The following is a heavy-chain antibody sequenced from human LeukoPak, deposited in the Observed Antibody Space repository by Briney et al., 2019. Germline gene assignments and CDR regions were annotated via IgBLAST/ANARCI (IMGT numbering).Heavy chain of an antibody. CDR1: GFTVSSNY. D-gene: IGHD6-19*01. Sequence: PGGSLRLSCAASGFTVSSNYMSWVRQAPGKGLEWVSVIYSGGSTYYADYVKGRFTISRDNSKNTLYLQMNSLRAEDTAVYYCARPAVSGWSLDYWGQGTLVTVSS. CDR3: ARPAVSGWSLDY. V-gene: IGHV3-53*01. CDR2: IYSGGST. J-gene: IGHJ4*02.